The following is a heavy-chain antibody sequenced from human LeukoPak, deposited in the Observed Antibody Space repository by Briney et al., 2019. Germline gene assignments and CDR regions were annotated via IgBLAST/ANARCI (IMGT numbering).Heavy chain of an antibody. CDR1: GFTFSSYA. CDR2: ISYDGSNK. V-gene: IGHV3-30-3*01. CDR3: ARDAGSGLTNAFDI. J-gene: IGHJ3*02. Sequence: GRSLRLSCAASGFTFSSYAMHWVRQAPGKGLEWVAVISYDGSNKYYADSVKGRFTISRDNSKNTLYLQMNSLRAEDTAVYYCARDAGSGLTNAFDIWGQGTMVTVSS. D-gene: IGHD2-15*01.